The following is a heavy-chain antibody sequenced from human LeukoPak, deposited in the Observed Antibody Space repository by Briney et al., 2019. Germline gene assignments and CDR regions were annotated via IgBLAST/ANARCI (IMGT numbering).Heavy chain of an antibody. J-gene: IGHJ6*03. V-gene: IGHV3-20*04. Sequence: GGSLRLSCAASGFTFDDYGMSWVRQAPGKGLEWVSGIDRNGDSTGYADSVEGRFTISRDNAKNSLYLQMDSLRSEDTAVYYCARGRRSSHKSYYYYMDVWGKGTTVTVSS. D-gene: IGHD6-13*01. CDR3: ARGRRSSHKSYYYYMDV. CDR1: GFTFDDYG. CDR2: IDRNGDST.